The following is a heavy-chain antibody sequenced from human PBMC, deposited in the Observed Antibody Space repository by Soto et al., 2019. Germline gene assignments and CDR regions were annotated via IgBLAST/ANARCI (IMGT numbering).Heavy chain of an antibody. CDR3: ARGFYSGRYYGSHYYYGMDV. J-gene: IGHJ6*02. CDR2: IYSGGSS. CDR1: GFTVSSNY. D-gene: IGHD1-26*01. Sequence: PGGSLRLSVRVSGFTVSSNYMSGGRQAPGKGLDRASVIYSGGSSYYADSASGRFTISRDNVKNTLYLQMNSLSAEDTAVYYCARGFYSGRYYGSHYYYGMDVWGQGTTVTVSS. V-gene: IGHV3-53*01.